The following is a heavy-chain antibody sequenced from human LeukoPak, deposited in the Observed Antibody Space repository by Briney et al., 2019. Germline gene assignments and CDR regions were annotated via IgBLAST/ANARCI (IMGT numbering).Heavy chain of an antibody. D-gene: IGHD3-22*01. J-gene: IGHJ3*02. CDR2: IYYSGST. CDR3: ASYDSSGYYYRLDAFDI. CDR1: GGSISSSSYY. V-gene: IGHV4-39*01. Sequence: PSETLSLTCTVSGGSISSSSYYWGWIRQPPGKGLEWIGSIYYSGSTYYNPFLKSRVTISVDTSKNQFSPKLSSVTAADTAVYYCASYDSSGYYYRLDAFDIWGQGTMVTVSS.